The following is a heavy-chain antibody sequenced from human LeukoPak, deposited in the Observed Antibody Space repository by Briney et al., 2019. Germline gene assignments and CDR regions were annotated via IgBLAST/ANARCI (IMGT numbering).Heavy chain of an antibody. V-gene: IGHV2-70*04. CDR3: ARSNSYGSGRYVYYYGMGI. D-gene: IGHD3-10*01. CDR1: GFSLSTSGMR. CDR2: IDFDDDK. J-gene: IGHJ6*02. Sequence: GPALLKPAQTLTLTRTFSGFSLSTSGMRVSWIRQPPGKALEWLARIDFDDDKFYSTSLNTKRTISKETSKNRVVLTITKMYTVETATYYCARSNSYGSGRYVYYYGMGIWGEGNTVTVS.